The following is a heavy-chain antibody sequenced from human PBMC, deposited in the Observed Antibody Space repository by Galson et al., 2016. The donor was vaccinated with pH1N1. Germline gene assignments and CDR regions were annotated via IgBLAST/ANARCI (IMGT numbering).Heavy chain of an antibody. D-gene: IGHD3-10*01. Sequence: SLRLSCAASGFTFSSYSMNWVRQAPGKGLEWVSYISLSSSIIHYADSVKGRFIISRDSAKNSLYLQMNSLRAEDTALYYCAREVLWPVVDAFFIWGQGTMVTVSS. V-gene: IGHV3-48*04. CDR3: AREVLWPVVDAFFI. CDR2: ISLSSSII. CDR1: GFTFSSYS. J-gene: IGHJ3*02.